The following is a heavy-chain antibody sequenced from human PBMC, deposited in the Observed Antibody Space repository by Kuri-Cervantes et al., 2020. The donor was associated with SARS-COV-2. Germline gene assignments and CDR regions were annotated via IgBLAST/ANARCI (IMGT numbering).Heavy chain of an antibody. CDR3: ARDGGRYGDYYYGMDV. CDR2: IYSTGTT. CDR1: GYSFTSYW. D-gene: IGHD4-17*01. J-gene: IGHJ6*02. V-gene: IGHV5-51*01. Sequence: GESLKISCKGSGYSFTSYWIGWVRQMPGKGLEWIGHIYSTGTTNYNPSLRSRVTISIDTSNNEFSLNLSAMTAADTALYFCARDGGRYGDYYYGMDVWGQGASVTVSS.